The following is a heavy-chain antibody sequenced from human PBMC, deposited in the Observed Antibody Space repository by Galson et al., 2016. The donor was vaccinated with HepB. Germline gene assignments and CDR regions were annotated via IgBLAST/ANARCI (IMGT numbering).Heavy chain of an antibody. D-gene: IGHD6-19*01. CDR1: GFNFSTYA. CDR2: IWNDGGNK. Sequence: SLRLSCAASGFNFSTYAMHWVRQAPGKGLEWVSVIWNDGGNKYYADSVKGRFTVTRDNSKNTLSLHMNSLRAEDSAVYDCSKAVRRGWSFPKNLQHWGLGTLVTVSS. V-gene: IGHV3-33*06. J-gene: IGHJ1*01. CDR3: SKAVRRGWSFPKNLQH.